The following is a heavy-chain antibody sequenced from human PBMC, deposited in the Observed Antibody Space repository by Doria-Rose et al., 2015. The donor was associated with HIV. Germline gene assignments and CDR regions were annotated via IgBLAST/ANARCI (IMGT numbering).Heavy chain of an antibody. J-gene: IGHJ4*02. CDR3: ARIKSSRWYHKYYFDF. CDR2: IFSDDAR. CDR1: GVSLSSPGMG. Sequence: QIALKESGPVLVKPTETLTLTCTVSGVSLSSPGMGVSWIRQPPGKALEWLANIFSDDARSYNPSLKSRLTISRGTSKSQVVLTMTDMDPVDTATYYCARIKSSRWYHKYYFDFWGQGTLVIVSA. D-gene: IGHD6-13*01. V-gene: IGHV2-26*01.